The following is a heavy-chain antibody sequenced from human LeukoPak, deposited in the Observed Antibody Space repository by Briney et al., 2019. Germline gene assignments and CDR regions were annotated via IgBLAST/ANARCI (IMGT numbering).Heavy chain of an antibody. V-gene: IGHV3-21*01. CDR2: ISSSSTYI. CDR3: ASSPRITMVRGVIDY. D-gene: IGHD3-10*01. Sequence: GGSLRLSCAASGFTFSSYSMNWVRQAPGKGLEWVSSISSSSTYIYYADSLKGRFTISRDNAKNSLFLQMNSLRAEDTAVYYCASSPRITMVRGVIDYWGQRTLVTVSS. J-gene: IGHJ4*02. CDR1: GFTFSSYS.